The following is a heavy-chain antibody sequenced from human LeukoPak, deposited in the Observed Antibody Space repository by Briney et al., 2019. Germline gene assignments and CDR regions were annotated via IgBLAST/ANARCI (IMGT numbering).Heavy chain of an antibody. J-gene: IGHJ4*02. CDR1: GYTFTGYR. CDR3: ARGVSSTSNLDY. Sequence: ASVKVSCKASGYTFTGYRMHWVRQAPGQGLEWMGWINPNSGGTNYAQKFQGGVTMTRDTSISIAYMELSRLRSDDTAVYYCARGVSSTSNLDYWGQGTLVTVSS. V-gene: IGHV1-2*02. CDR2: INPNSGGT. D-gene: IGHD2-2*01.